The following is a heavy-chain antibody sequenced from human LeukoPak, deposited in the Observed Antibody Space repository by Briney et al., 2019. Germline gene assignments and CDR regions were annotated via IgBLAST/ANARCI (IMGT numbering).Heavy chain of an antibody. J-gene: IGHJ4*02. CDR2: ISSSSSYI. V-gene: IGHV3-21*01. Sequence: GGSLRLSCAASGFTFSSYSMNWVRQAPGKGLEWVSSISSSSSYIYYADSVKGRFTISRDNAKNSLYLQMNSLRAEDTAVYYCARDLTPVRGVIIRGAFDYWGQGTLVTVSS. CDR3: ARDLTPVRGVIIRGAFDY. CDR1: GFTFSSYS. D-gene: IGHD3-10*02.